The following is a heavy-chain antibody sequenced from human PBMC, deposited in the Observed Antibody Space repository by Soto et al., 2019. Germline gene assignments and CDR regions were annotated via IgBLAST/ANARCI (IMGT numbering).Heavy chain of an antibody. V-gene: IGHV4-34*01. J-gene: IGHJ4*02. CDR3: ARVCGGGSCYGRVDY. CDR2: INHSGST. D-gene: IGHD2-15*01. Sequence: SETLSLTCAVYGGSFSGYYWSWIRQPPGKGLEWIGEINHSGSTNYNPSLKSRVTISVDTSKNQFSLKLSSVTAADTAVYYCARVCGGGSCYGRVDYWGQGTLVTVSS. CDR1: GGSFSGYY.